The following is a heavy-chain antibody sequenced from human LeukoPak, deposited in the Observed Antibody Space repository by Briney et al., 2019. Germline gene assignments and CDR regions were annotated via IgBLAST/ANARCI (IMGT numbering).Heavy chain of an antibody. Sequence: PSETLSLTCTVSGGSLSSYYCNWIRQPPGKGLEWIGYIYTSGSTNYNPSLRSRVTMSVDTSKNQVSLKLSSVTAADTAVYYCARWGEAFEIWGQGTMVTVSS. D-gene: IGHD3-16*01. V-gene: IGHV4-4*09. CDR1: GGSLSSYY. CDR3: ARWGEAFEI. J-gene: IGHJ3*02. CDR2: IYTSGST.